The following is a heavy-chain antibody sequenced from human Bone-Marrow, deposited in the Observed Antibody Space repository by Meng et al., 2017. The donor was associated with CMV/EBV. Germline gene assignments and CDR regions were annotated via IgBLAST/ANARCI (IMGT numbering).Heavy chain of an antibody. V-gene: IGHV3-48*03. Sequence: GGSLRLSCAASGFTFSSYEMNWVRQAPGKGLEWVSYISSSGSTIYYADSVKGRFTISRDNAKNSLYLQMNSLRAEDTAVYYCARGGEIVVAQNTGLHDYWGQGTLVTVYS. J-gene: IGHJ4*02. CDR3: ARGGEIVVAQNTGLHDY. CDR1: GFTFSSYE. CDR2: ISSSGSTI. D-gene: IGHD2-21*01.